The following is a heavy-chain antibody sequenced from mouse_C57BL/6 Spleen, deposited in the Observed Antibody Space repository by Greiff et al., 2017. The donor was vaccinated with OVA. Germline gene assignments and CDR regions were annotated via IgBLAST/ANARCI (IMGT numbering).Heavy chain of an antibody. CDR2: ISDGGSYT. J-gene: IGHJ3*01. Sequence: EVQLVESGGGLVKPGGSLKLSCAASGFTFSSYAMSWVRQTPEKRLEWVATISDGGSYTYYPDNVKGRFTISRDNAKNNLYLQMSHLKSEDTAMYYCEREGHDYPWFAYWGQGTLVTVSA. D-gene: IGHD2-4*01. CDR3: EREGHDYPWFAY. V-gene: IGHV5-4*01. CDR1: GFTFSSYA.